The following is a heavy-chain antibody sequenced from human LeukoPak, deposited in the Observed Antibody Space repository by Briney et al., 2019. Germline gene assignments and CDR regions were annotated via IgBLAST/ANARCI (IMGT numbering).Heavy chain of an antibody. V-gene: IGHV3-30*18. J-gene: IGHJ6*02. Sequence: GGSLRLSCAASGFIFSSYGIHWVRQAPGKGLEWVAVISYDGTNKYYADSVKGRFTISRDNSKNTLYLQMNSLRAEDTAVYYCAKDCPPSISARPINYYYYFMDVWGQGTTVTVSS. D-gene: IGHD6-6*01. CDR3: AKDCPPSISARPINYYYYFMDV. CDR2: ISYDGTNK. CDR1: GFIFSSYG.